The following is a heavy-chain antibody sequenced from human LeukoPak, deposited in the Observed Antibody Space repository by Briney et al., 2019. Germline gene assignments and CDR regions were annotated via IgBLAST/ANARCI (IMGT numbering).Heavy chain of an antibody. CDR2: INAGNGNT. CDR3: ARVFTMVRGVITHFDY. J-gene: IGHJ4*02. Sequence: ASVKVSCKASGYTFTSYAMHWVRQAPGQRLEWMGWINAGNGNTKYSQEFQGRVTITRDTSASTAYMELSSLRSEDTAVYYCARVFTMVRGVITHFDYWGQGTLVTVSS. CDR1: GYTFTSYA. V-gene: IGHV1-3*01. D-gene: IGHD3-10*01.